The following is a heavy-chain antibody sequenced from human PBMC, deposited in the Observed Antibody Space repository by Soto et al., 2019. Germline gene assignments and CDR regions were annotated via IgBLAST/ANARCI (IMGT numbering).Heavy chain of an antibody. CDR2: ISSSSSYI. Sequence: GGSLRLSSAASGFPFSGYGVNWVRQAPGKGLEWVSSISSSSSYIYYADSVKGRFTISRDNAKNSLYLQMNSLRAEDTAVYYCARSMNVLRYFDWLLDPYYYYYYMDVWGKGTTVTVSS. CDR1: GFPFSGYG. V-gene: IGHV3-21*01. J-gene: IGHJ6*03. CDR3: ARSMNVLRYFDWLLDPYYYYYYMDV. D-gene: IGHD3-9*01.